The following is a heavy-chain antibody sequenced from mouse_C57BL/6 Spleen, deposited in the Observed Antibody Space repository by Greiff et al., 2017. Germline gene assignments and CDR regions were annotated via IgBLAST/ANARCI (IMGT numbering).Heavy chain of an antibody. J-gene: IGHJ3*01. CDR3: ERGRDSAWCAY. CDR1: GYTFTSYW. CDR2: IDPSDSET. D-gene: IGHD3-1*01. Sequence: QVQLQQSGAELVRPGSSVKLSCKASGYTFTSYWMHWVKQRPIQGLEWIGNIDPSDSETHYNQKFKDKATLTVDKSSSTAYVQLSSLTSEDSAVYYCERGRDSAWCAYWGQGTLVTVSA. V-gene: IGHV1-52*01.